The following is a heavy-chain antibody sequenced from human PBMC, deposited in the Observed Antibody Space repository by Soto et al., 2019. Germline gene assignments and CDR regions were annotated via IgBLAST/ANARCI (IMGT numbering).Heavy chain of an antibody. CDR1: GYTFTSYG. J-gene: IGHJ6*02. CDR3: ARADGGLRSFYFYGMDV. V-gene: IGHV1-18*01. Sequence: QVQLVQSGAEVKKPGASVKVSCKASGYTFTSYGISWVRQAPGQGLEWMGWISAYNGNTNYAQKLQGRVTMTTDTSTSTSDVELRSLRSDDTAVYYCARADGGLRSFYFYGMDVWGQGTTVTVSS. D-gene: IGHD5-12*01. CDR2: ISAYNGNT.